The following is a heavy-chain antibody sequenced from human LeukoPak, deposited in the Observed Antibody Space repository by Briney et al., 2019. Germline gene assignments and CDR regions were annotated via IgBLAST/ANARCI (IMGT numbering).Heavy chain of an antibody. CDR1: GYTFTNYY. Sequence: ASVKVSCKASGYTFTNYYLHWVRQAPGQGLEWMGWIYPNTGGTRSTRKFQGRVSMTRDTSINTAYMEMINLTSADTAVYYCAREPGTATGYWGQGTLVTVSS. J-gene: IGHJ4*02. V-gene: IGHV1-2*02. CDR3: AREPGTATGY. CDR2: IYPNTGGT. D-gene: IGHD1-1*01.